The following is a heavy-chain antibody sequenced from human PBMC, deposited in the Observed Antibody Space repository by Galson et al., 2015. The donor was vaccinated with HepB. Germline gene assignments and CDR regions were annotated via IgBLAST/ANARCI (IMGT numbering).Heavy chain of an antibody. V-gene: IGHV3-21*01. CDR3: ARERGSGSYFDY. Sequence: SLRLSCAASGFTFSSYSMNWVRQAPGKGLEWVSSISSSSSYIYYADSVKGRFTISRDNAKNSLYLQMNSLRAEDTAVYYCARERGSGSYFDYWGQGTLVTVSS. CDR2: ISSSSSYI. CDR1: GFTFSSYS. J-gene: IGHJ4*02. D-gene: IGHD3-10*01.